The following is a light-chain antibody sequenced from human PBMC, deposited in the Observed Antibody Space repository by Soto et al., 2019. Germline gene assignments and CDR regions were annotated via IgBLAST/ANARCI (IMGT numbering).Light chain of an antibody. CDR1: ESVIGN. CDR2: GAS. Sequence: EIVMTQSPATLSVSPGERATLSCRASESVIGNLAWYQQKPVQAPRLLIYGASTRATGIPARFSGSGSETEFTLTISSLQSEDFAVYYCQQYGSSGTFGQGNKVDI. J-gene: IGKJ1*01. CDR3: QQYGSSGT. V-gene: IGKV3-15*01.